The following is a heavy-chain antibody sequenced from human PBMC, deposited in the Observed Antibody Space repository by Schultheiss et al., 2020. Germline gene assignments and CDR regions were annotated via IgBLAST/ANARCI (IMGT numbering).Heavy chain of an antibody. CDR1: GFTFSSYG. CDR3: ARDWEKKERGGYRY. V-gene: IGHV3-66*01. Sequence: GGSLRLSCAASGFTFSSYGMNWVRQAPGKGLEWVSVIYSGGSTYYADSVKGRFTISRDNSKNTLYLQMNSLRAEDTAVYYCARDWEKKERGGYRYWGQGTLVTVSS. J-gene: IGHJ4*02. D-gene: IGHD1-26*01. CDR2: IYSGGST.